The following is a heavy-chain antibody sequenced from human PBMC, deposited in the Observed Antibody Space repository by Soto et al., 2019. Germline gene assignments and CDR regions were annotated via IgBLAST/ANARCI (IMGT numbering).Heavy chain of an antibody. CDR1: GFTFSSHW. D-gene: IGHD3-10*02. V-gene: IGHV3-74*01. CDR3: ARDMLGPRAFDY. J-gene: IGHJ4*02. Sequence: EVQLVESGGGIVQPGGSLRLSCSVSGFTFSSHWMHWVRQAPGKGLVWVPRISTDGSRTTYADSVKGRVTISRDNAKNTLYLDMSSLRAEDTAVYYCARDMLGPRAFDYWGQGTLVTVSS. CDR2: ISTDGSRT.